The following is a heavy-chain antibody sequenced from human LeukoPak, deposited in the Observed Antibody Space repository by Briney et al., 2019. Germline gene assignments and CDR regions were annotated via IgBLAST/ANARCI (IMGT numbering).Heavy chain of an antibody. CDR1: GFTFSSYA. V-gene: IGHV3-30*04. D-gene: IGHD5-24*01. Sequence: GGSLRLSCAASGFTFSSYAMHWVRQAPGKGLEWVAVISYDGSNKYYADSVKGRFTISKDNSKNTLYLQMNSLRAEDTAVYYCARVLGNGYNYYYDSGMDGWGQGTTVPASS. CDR3: ARVLGNGYNYYYDSGMDG. CDR2: ISYDGSNK. J-gene: IGHJ6*02.